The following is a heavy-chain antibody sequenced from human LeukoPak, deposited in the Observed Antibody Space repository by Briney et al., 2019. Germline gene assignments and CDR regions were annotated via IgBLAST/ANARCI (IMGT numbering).Heavy chain of an antibody. Sequence: GGSLRLSCAASGFTFDDYAMHWVRQAPGKGLEWVSGISWNSGSIGYADSVKGRFTISRDNAKNSLYLQMNSLRAEDTALYYCAKDIRIAAAGWYYFDYWGQGTLVTVSS. CDR1: GFTFDDYA. V-gene: IGHV3-9*01. CDR3: AKDIRIAAAGWYYFDY. J-gene: IGHJ4*02. CDR2: ISWNSGSI. D-gene: IGHD6-13*01.